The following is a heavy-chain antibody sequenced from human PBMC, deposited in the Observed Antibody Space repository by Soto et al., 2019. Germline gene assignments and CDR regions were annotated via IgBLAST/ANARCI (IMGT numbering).Heavy chain of an antibody. Sequence: EVQLVESGGGLVQPGGSLRLSCAASGFTFSSYSMNWVRQAPGKGLEWVSYISSSSSTIYYADSVKGRFTISRDNAKNSLYLQMNSLRDEDTAVYYCARDLEDYGDYYWGPYYYYGMDVWGQGTTVTVSS. CDR1: GFTFSSYS. CDR3: ARDLEDYGDYYWGPYYYYGMDV. J-gene: IGHJ6*02. CDR2: ISSSSSTI. D-gene: IGHD4-17*01. V-gene: IGHV3-48*02.